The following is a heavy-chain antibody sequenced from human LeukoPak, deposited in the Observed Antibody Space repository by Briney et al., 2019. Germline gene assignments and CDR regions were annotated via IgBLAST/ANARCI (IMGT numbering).Heavy chain of an antibody. Sequence: GGSLRLSCAASGFTFSNYLMTWVRQAPGKGLEWVADIKQDGSEKLYVNSVRGRFTISRDNAKMSLFLQMNSLRAEDTAVYYCARDNGVVHGVYYMDVWGKGTTVTVS. CDR2: IKQDGSEK. J-gene: IGHJ6*03. CDR1: GFTFSNYL. D-gene: IGHD3-3*01. V-gene: IGHV3-7*01. CDR3: ARDNGVVHGVYYMDV.